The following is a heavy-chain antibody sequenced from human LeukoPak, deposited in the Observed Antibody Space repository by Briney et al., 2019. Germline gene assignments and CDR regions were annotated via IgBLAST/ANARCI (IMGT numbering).Heavy chain of an antibody. CDR2: INKDESEK. D-gene: IGHD2-8*02. Sequence: GGSLRLSCAASRFTFSDYWMRWVRQAPGKRLEWVAAINKDESEKRYVDSVKGRFTISRDNARNSVYLQMTSLGAEDTAVYYCATYTQHFGAPGGADYWGLGTLVTVSS. CDR3: ATYTQHFGAPGGADY. V-gene: IGHV3-7*01. J-gene: IGHJ4*02. CDR1: RFTFSDYW.